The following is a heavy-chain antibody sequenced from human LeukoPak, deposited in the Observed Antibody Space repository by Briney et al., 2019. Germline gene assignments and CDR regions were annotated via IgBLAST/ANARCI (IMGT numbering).Heavy chain of an antibody. CDR1: GFTFSSYA. V-gene: IGHV3-23*01. Sequence: PGGSLRLSCAASGFTFSSYAMSWVRQAPGKGLEWVSAISGSGGSTYYADSVKGRFTISRDNSKNTLYLQMNSLRAEDTAVYYCAKDAPECSSSWYWFDPWGQGTLVTVSS. CDR3: AKDAPECSSSWYWFDP. J-gene: IGHJ5*02. CDR2: ISGSGGST. D-gene: IGHD6-13*01.